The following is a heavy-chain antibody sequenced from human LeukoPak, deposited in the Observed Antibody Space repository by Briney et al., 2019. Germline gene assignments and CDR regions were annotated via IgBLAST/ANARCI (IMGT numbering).Heavy chain of an antibody. V-gene: IGHV4-59*02. CDR3: ARDWTYTGSSDAFDI. CDR1: GGSVSSYY. J-gene: IGHJ3*02. Sequence: SDTLSLTCTVSGGSVSSYYWNWVRQTPGKGLEWIGYISHTDTIAYGPSLRSRVTMSLDTSMNQFSLKVHSVTAADTAVYYCARDWTYTGSSDAFDIWGRGTMVTVSS. D-gene: IGHD1-26*01. CDR2: ISHTDTI.